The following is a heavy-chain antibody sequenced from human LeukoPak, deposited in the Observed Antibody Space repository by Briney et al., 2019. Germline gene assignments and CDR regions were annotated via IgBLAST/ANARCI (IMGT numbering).Heavy chain of an antibody. CDR1: GFTFSSYG. J-gene: IGHJ5*02. CDR3: AKSSIAARPGYCSGGSCYSRDWFDP. Sequence: PGRSLRLSCAASGFTFSSYGMHWVRQAPGKGLEWVAVISYDESNKYYADSVKGRFTISRDNSKNTLYLQMNSLRAEDTAVYYCAKSSIAARPGYCSGGSCYSRDWFDPWGQGTLVTVSS. V-gene: IGHV3-30*18. D-gene: IGHD2-15*01. CDR2: ISYDESNK.